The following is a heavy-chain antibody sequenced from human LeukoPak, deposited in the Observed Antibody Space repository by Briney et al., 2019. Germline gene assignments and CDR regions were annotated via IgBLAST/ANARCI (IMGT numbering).Heavy chain of an antibody. J-gene: IGHJ4*02. CDR3: ARGDGYNYSFDY. Sequence: PSETLSLTCTVSGGSISSYYWNWLRQPPRKELEWIGYIYYSGSTNYNPSLKSRVTISVDTSKNQFSLKLSSVTAADTAVYYCARGDGYNYSFDYWGQGALVTVSS. CDR2: IYYSGST. D-gene: IGHD5-24*01. V-gene: IGHV4-59*01. CDR1: GGSISSYY.